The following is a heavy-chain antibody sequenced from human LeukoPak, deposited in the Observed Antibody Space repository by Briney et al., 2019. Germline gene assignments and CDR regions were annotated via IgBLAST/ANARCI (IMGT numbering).Heavy chain of an antibody. CDR1: GFTFSSYG. J-gene: IGHJ6*02. V-gene: IGHV3-30*03. CDR3: ARDLHYGSGSYYSYGMDV. D-gene: IGHD3-10*01. Sequence: PGRSLRLSCAASGFTFSSYGMHWVRQAPGKGLEWVAVISYDGSNKYYADSVKGRFTISRDNSKNTLYLQMNSLRAEDTAVYYCARDLHYGSGSYYSYGMDVWGQGTTVTVSS. CDR2: ISYDGSNK.